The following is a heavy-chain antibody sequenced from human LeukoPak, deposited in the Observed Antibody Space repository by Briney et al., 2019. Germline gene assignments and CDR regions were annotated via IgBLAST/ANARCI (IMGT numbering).Heavy chain of an antibody. D-gene: IGHD3-3*01. Sequence: GRSLRLSCAASGFIFTNYFMSWVRQAPGKGLEWVASIKHDGSEKYYVDSVRGRFTISRDNTMNSLYLQMSSLRAEDTAVYYCATDRGWRTSGYYLYYFEYWGQGTLVTFSS. V-gene: IGHV3-7*01. CDR3: ATDRGWRTSGYYLYYFEY. J-gene: IGHJ4*02. CDR2: IKHDGSEK. CDR1: GFIFTNYF.